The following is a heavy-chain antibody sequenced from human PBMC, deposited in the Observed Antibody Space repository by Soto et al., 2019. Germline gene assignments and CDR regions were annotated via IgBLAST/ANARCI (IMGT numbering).Heavy chain of an antibody. CDR1: GYTFTSYG. CDR3: AKDIYGPGQ. D-gene: IGHD3-10*01. J-gene: IGHJ4*02. Sequence: ASVKVSCKASGYTFTSYGISWVRQAPGQGLEWMGWISAYNGNTNYAQKLQGRVTMTTDTSTSTAYMELRSLRAEDTAVFYCAKDIYGPGQWGPGTLVTVSS. V-gene: IGHV1-18*01. CDR2: ISAYNGNT.